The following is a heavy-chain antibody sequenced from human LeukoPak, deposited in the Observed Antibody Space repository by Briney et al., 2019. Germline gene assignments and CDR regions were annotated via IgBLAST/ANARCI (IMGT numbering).Heavy chain of an antibody. Sequence: EASVKVSCKASGGTFSSYTISWVRQAPGQGREWMGGIIPIFGTANYAQKFQGRVTITADESTSTAYMELSSLRSEDTAVYYCARGKLIAVAGTGWWDFDYWGQGTLVTVSS. J-gene: IGHJ4*02. V-gene: IGHV1-69*13. CDR1: GGTFSSYT. CDR3: ARGKLIAVAGTGWWDFDY. D-gene: IGHD6-19*01. CDR2: IIPIFGTA.